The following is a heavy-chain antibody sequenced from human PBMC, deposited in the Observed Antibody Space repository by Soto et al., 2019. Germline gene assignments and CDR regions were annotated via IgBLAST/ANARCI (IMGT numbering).Heavy chain of an antibody. D-gene: IGHD6-13*01. J-gene: IGHJ6*03. CDR1: GFTFSGSA. Sequence: EVQLVESGGGLVQPGGSLKLSCAASGFTFSGSAVHWVRQASGKGLEWVGRIRSKANSYATAYAASVKGRFTISRDDSKNTAYLQMNSLRTEDTAVYYCSRLVAAAGTGYYMDVWGKGTTVTVSS. V-gene: IGHV3-73*01. CDR2: IRSKANSYAT. CDR3: SRLVAAAGTGYYMDV.